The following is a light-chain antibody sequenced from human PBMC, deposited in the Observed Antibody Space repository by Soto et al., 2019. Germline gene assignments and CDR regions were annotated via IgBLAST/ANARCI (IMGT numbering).Light chain of an antibody. V-gene: IGKV3D-7*01. Sequence: EIVMTQSPATLSLSPGERATLSCRASQSVSSSYLSWYQQKPGQAPRLLIYGASTRATGIPARFSGSGYGTDFTLTISSLQPEYFAVYHCQQDYNLPTFGQGTKVEIK. CDR2: GAS. J-gene: IGKJ1*01. CDR3: QQDYNLPT. CDR1: QSVSSSY.